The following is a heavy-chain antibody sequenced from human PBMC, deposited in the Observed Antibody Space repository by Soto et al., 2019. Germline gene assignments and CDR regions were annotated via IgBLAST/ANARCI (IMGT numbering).Heavy chain of an antibody. CDR1: GGSMSSYY. J-gene: IGHJ5*02. V-gene: IGHV4-4*07. CDR2: VYSSGGT. D-gene: IGHD3-3*01. CDR3: ARGQRFSDWFDP. Sequence: SLTCTVSGGSMSSYYWTWIRQPAGKGLEWIGRVYSSGGTHYNPSLKSRVIISLDTSKNQFSLRLLSVTDADTAVYYCARGQRFSDWFDPWGQGTLVTVSS.